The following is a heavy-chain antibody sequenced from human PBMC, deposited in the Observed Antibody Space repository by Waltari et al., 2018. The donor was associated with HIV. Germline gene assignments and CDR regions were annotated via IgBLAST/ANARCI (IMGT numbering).Heavy chain of an antibody. CDR1: GDRVSSNRAA. Sequence: QVQLQQSGPGLVKPSQTLSLTCAISGDRVSSNRAAWNWSRQYPSRGLEWLGRTYYRSKWYNDYAVSVKSRITINPDTSKNQFSLQLNSVTPEDTAVYYCARVREGFGVVIDWFDPWGQGTLVTVSS. CDR2: TYYRSKWYN. D-gene: IGHD3-3*01. V-gene: IGHV6-1*01. CDR3: ARVREGFGVVIDWFDP. J-gene: IGHJ5*02.